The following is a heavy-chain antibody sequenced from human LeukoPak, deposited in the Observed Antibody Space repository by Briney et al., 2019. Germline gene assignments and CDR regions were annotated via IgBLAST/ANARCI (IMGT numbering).Heavy chain of an antibody. J-gene: IGHJ4*02. Sequence: SETLSLTCTVSGGSISSYYWSWIRQPPGKGLEWIGYIYYSGSTNYNPSLKSRVTISVDTSKNQFSLKLSSVTAADTAVYYCARGIQRWFGELLSPDFDYWGQGTLVTVSS. CDR3: ARGIQRWFGELLSPDFDY. CDR2: IYYSGST. D-gene: IGHD3-10*01. CDR1: GGSISSYY. V-gene: IGHV4-59*01.